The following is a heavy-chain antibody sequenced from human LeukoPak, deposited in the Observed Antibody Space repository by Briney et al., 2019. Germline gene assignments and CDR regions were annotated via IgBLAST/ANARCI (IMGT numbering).Heavy chain of an antibody. D-gene: IGHD5-24*01. CDR1: GYSFTSYW. CDR2: IHPGDSDS. CDR3: ATHPGGLQSGFDN. V-gene: IGHV5-51*01. J-gene: IGHJ4*02. Sequence: GESLKISCKGSGYSFTSYWIGWVRHMPGKGLEYMGIIHPGDSDSRYSPSFQGQVTISVHRSSSTAYIQWSRLKASDTAMYYCATHPGGLQSGFDNWGQGTLVTVSS.